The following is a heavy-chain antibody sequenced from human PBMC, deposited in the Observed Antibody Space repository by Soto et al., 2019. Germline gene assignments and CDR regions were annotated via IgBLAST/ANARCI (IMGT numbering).Heavy chain of an antibody. J-gene: IGHJ2*01. CDR1: GFTFSNFG. Sequence: QVQLVESGGGVVQPGRSLRLSCAASGFTFSNFGMHWVRQALGKGLEWVAVIWYDGSNEYYPDSVKGRFTISRDNSKNTLYLQMNSLRAEDTAVYYCARLNTGWYFDFWGRGTLVTVSS. D-gene: IGHD4-17*01. CDR2: IWYDGSNE. V-gene: IGHV3-33*01. CDR3: ARLNTGWYFDF.